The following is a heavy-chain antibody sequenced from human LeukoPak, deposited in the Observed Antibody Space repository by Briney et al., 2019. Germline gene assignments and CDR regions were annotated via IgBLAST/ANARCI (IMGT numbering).Heavy chain of an antibody. CDR1: GFTFSSYG. Sequence: GGSLRLSCAASGFTFSSYGMHWVRQAPGKGLEWVAVISYDGSNKYYADSVKGRFTISRDNAKNSLYLQMNSLRVEDTAVYSCASGADYYFYMDVWAKGTTVTISS. CDR3: ASGADYYFYMDV. CDR2: ISYDGSNK. J-gene: IGHJ6*03. D-gene: IGHD3-16*01. V-gene: IGHV3-30*03.